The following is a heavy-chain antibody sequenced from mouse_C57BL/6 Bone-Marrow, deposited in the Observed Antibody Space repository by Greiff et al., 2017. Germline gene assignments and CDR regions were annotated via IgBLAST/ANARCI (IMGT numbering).Heavy chain of an antibody. Sequence: VQLQQSGAELVRPGTSVTMSCKASGYTFTNYWIGWAKQRPGHGLEWIGDIYPGGGYTNYNEQFKGKATLTADKSSSTAYMQLSSLTSEDSAVYFCAREGGYYYGSSYWDGAMDYWGQGTSVTVSS. CDR3: AREGGYYYGSSYWDGAMDY. CDR1: GYTFTNYW. V-gene: IGHV1-63*01. J-gene: IGHJ4*01. CDR2: IYPGGGYT. D-gene: IGHD1-1*01.